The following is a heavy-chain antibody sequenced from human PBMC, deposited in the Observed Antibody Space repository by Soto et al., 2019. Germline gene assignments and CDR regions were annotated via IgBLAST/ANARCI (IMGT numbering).Heavy chain of an antibody. CDR1: GFTFSDYA. J-gene: IGHJ6*04. D-gene: IGHD3-3*01. V-gene: IGHV3-30-3*01. CDR2: ISPDGSTE. CDR3: ASGFLVCSKTGRDV. Sequence: QVQMVESGGGVVRPGRPLTLSCAASGFTFSDYAMHWVRQAPGKGMEWVAVISPDGSTEGYADSVKGRFTISRDNSKNPFFRKLKSRRVEDGAEYSWASGFLVCSKTGRDVGGKGPTVTFSS.